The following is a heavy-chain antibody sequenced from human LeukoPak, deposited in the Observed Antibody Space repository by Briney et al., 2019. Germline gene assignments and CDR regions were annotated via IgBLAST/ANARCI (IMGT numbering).Heavy chain of an antibody. CDR1: GSSTNSYY. J-gene: IGHJ4*02. CDR3: ARVKASSTSWTFDQ. CDR2: IYSSGST. D-gene: IGHD2-2*01. Sequence: SETLSLTCSVSGSSTNSYYWSWIRQSGGKGLEWIGRIYSSGSTVYNPSLNSRLTMSIDTSKNQFSLTLKSVTATDTAVYYCARVKASSTSWTFDQWGQGALVTVSS. V-gene: IGHV4-4*07.